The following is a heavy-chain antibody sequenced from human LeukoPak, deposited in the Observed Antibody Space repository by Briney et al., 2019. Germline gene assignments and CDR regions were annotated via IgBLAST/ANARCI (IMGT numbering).Heavy chain of an antibody. CDR1: GFTFNTYA. V-gene: IGHV3-30*04. CDR3: ARSYDSSGRNSYSYYYMDV. Sequence: GGSLRLSCAASGFTFNTYAIHWVRQAPGKGLEWVAVISYDGSNKYYADSVKGRFTVSRDNSKNTLYLQMNSLRAEDTAVFYCARSYDSSGRNSYSYYYMDVWGKGTTVTVSS. CDR2: ISYDGSNK. D-gene: IGHD3-22*01. J-gene: IGHJ6*03.